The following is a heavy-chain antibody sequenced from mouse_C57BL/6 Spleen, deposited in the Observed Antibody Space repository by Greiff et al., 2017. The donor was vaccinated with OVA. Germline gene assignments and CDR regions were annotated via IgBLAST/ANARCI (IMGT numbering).Heavy chain of an antibody. CDR1: GFTFSSYA. CDR2: ISDGGSYT. Sequence: EVKLVESGGGLVKPGGSLKLSCAASGFTFSSYAMSWVRQTPEKRLEWVATISDGGSYTYYPDNVKGRFTISRDNAKNNLYLQMSHLKSEDTAMYYCARDQGWCDYWGQGTTLTVSS. V-gene: IGHV5-4*01. CDR3: ARDQGWCDY. J-gene: IGHJ2*01. D-gene: IGHD1-1*02.